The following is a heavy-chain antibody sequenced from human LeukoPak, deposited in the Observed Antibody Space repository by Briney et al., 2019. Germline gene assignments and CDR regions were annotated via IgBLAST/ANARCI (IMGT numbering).Heavy chain of an antibody. D-gene: IGHD5-18*01. CDR3: AMGIQLWLNFDY. V-gene: IGHV1-69*04. CDR1: GGTFSSYA. Sequence: SVKVSCKASGGTFSSYAISWVRQAPGQGLEWMGRIIPILGIANYAQKFQGRVTMTRDTSTSTVYMELSSLRSEDTAVYYCAMGIQLWLNFDYWGQGTLVTVSS. J-gene: IGHJ4*02. CDR2: IIPILGIA.